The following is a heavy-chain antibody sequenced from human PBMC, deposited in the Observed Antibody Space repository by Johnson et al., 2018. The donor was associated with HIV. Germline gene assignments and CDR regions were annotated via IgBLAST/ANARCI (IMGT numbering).Heavy chain of an antibody. D-gene: IGHD6-6*01. Sequence: VQLVESGGGLVQPGRSLRLSCAASGFTFDDYAMHWVQQAPGKGLEWVSGISWNSGSIGYADSVKGRFTISRDNAKNSLYLQMNSLRAEDTALYYCAKVHSSSSLNGAFDIWGQGTMVTVSS. J-gene: IGHJ3*02. CDR1: GFTFDDYA. V-gene: IGHV3-9*01. CDR3: AKVHSSSSLNGAFDI. CDR2: ISWNSGSI.